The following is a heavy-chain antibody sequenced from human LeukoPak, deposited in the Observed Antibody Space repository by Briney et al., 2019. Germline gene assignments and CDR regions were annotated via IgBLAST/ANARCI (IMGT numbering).Heavy chain of an antibody. CDR3: ARDRVWFGSSWQLDY. Sequence: GGSLRLSCAASGFTFSSYAMHWVRQAPGKGLEWVAVISYDGSNKCYADSVKGRFTISRDNSKNTLYLQMNSLRAEDTAVYYCARDRVWFGSSWQLDYWGQGTLVTVSS. V-gene: IGHV3-30-3*01. D-gene: IGHD6-13*01. CDR2: ISYDGSNK. J-gene: IGHJ4*02. CDR1: GFTFSSYA.